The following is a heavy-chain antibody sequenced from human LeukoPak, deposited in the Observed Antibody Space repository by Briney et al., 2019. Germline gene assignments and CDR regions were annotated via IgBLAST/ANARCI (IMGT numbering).Heavy chain of an antibody. CDR3: ASGMRVGPNI. J-gene: IGHJ4*02. V-gene: IGHV3-74*01. Sequence: GGSLRLSCAASGFTFSSFWMHWVRQAPGKGLVWVSHTNSDGSTTDYADSVRGRFTISRDNAKNSLYLQMNSLRAEDTAVYYCASGMRVGPNIWGQGTLVTVSS. CDR1: GFTFSSFW. D-gene: IGHD1-26*01. CDR2: TNSDGSTT.